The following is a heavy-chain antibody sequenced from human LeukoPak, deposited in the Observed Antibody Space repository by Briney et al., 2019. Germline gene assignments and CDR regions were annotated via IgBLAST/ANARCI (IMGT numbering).Heavy chain of an antibody. D-gene: IGHD5-12*01. J-gene: IGHJ4*02. CDR1: GFTFSSYS. CDR3: AREDLRVDIVATSIATFDY. V-gene: IGHV3-21*01. Sequence: GGSLRLSCAASGFTFSSYSMNWVRQAPGKGLEWVSSISSSSSYIYYADSVKGRFTISRDNAKNSLYLQMNSLRAEDTAVYYCAREDLRVDIVATSIATFDYWGQGTLVTVSS. CDR2: ISSSSSYI.